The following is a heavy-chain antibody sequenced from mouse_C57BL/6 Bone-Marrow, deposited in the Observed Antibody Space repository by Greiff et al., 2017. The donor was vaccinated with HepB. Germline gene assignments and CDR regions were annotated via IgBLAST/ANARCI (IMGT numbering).Heavy chain of an antibody. CDR1: GYTFTSYW. V-gene: IGHV1-55*01. CDR2: IYPGSGST. J-gene: IGHJ1*03. Sequence: QVQLQQPGAELVKPGASVKMSCKASGYTFTSYWITWVKQRPGQGLEWIGEIYPGSGSTNYNEKFKSKTTLTVDTSSSTAYMQLSSLTSEDSAVYYCARSRTGTSYFDVWGTGTTVTVSS. D-gene: IGHD4-1*01. CDR3: ARSRTGTSYFDV.